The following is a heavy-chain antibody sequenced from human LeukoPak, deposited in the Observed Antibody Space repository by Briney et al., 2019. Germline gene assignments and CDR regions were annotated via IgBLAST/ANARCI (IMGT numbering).Heavy chain of an antibody. Sequence: PGGSLRLSCAASGFTFSDYYMSWVRQDPGKGLEWVSYISSSASTIYYANCVKGRFTISRDNAKNSLYLQMNSLRAEDTAVYYCARMYSSSSSYFDYWGQGTLVTVSS. CDR2: ISSSASTI. V-gene: IGHV3-11*01. J-gene: IGHJ4*02. D-gene: IGHD6-6*01. CDR3: ARMYSSSSSYFDY. CDR1: GFTFSDYY.